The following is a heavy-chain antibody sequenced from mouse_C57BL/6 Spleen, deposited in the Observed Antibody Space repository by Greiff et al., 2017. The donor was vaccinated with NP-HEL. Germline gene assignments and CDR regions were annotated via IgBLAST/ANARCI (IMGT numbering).Heavy chain of an antibody. CDR1: GFTFSSYA. V-gene: IGHV5-4*01. Sequence: EVQGVESGGGLVKPGGSLKLSCAASGFTFSSYAMSWVRQTPEKRLEWVATISDGGSYTYYPDNVKGRFTISRDNAKNNLYLQMSHLKSEDTAMYYCARDYYYGSRIFYAMDYWGQGTSVTVSS. J-gene: IGHJ4*01. CDR3: ARDYYYGSRIFYAMDY. CDR2: ISDGGSYT. D-gene: IGHD1-1*01.